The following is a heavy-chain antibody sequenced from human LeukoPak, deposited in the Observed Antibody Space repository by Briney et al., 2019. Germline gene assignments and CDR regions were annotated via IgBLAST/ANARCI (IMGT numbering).Heavy chain of an antibody. Sequence: GGSLRLSCAASGFTFSSYAMSWVRQAPGKGLEWVSAISGSGGSTYYADSVKGRFTISRDNSKNTLYLQMNSLRAEDTAVYYCAKVLRRDGLRYFDTSMFDPWGQGTLVTVSS. CDR2: ISGSGGST. J-gene: IGHJ5*02. D-gene: IGHD3-9*01. CDR3: AKVLRRDGLRYFDTSMFDP. V-gene: IGHV3-23*01. CDR1: GFTFSSYA.